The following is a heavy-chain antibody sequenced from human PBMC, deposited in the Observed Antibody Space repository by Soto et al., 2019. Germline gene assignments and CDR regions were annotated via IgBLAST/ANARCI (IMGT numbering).Heavy chain of an antibody. Sequence: AGGSLRLSCAASGFTFSSYAMSWVRQAPGKGLEWVSAISGSGGSTYYADSVKGRFTISRDNSKNTLYLQMNSLRAEDTAVYYCAKGLVGATGRPCFDYWGQGTLVTVSS. V-gene: IGHV3-23*01. D-gene: IGHD1-26*01. CDR3: AKGLVGATGRPCFDY. J-gene: IGHJ4*02. CDR1: GFTFSSYA. CDR2: ISGSGGST.